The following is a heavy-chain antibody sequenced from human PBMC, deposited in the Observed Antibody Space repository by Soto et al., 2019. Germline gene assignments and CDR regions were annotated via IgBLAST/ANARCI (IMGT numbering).Heavy chain of an antibody. CDR2: ISSGSSYR. J-gene: IGHJ4*02. V-gene: IGHV3-21*02. CDR1: GFTFSIYT. D-gene: IGHD3-22*01. CDR3: ARDAYYYDSRGSLYFDY. Sequence: DVQLVESGGGLVKPGGSLRLSCAASGFTFSIYTMNWVRQAPGKGLEWVSSISSGSSYRYYADSVEGRFTISRDDAKNSLYLQMRSLRAEDTAVYYCARDAYYYDSRGSLYFDYWGQGSLVTVSS.